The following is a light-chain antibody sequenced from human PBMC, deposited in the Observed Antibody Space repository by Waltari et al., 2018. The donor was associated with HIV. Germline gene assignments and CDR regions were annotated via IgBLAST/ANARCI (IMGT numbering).Light chain of an antibody. V-gene: IGKV3-20*01. CDR1: QSIFSNY. CDR3: QQYGTSPLT. Sequence: EIVLTQSPGTLSLSPGERASLSCRASQSIFSNYLAWYQQKPGQAPRLLIYDASSRATDITDRFSGSGSGTDFTLTISGLEPEDFAVYFCQQYGTSPLTFGGGTKVEMK. J-gene: IGKJ4*01. CDR2: DAS.